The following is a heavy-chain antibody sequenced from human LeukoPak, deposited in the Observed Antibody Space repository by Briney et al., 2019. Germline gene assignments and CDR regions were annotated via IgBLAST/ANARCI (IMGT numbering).Heavy chain of an antibody. CDR1: GGSIGSYY. J-gene: IGHJ4*02. CDR3: ARDSSTVTTRHFDY. V-gene: IGHV4-59*01. CDR2: IYYSGST. D-gene: IGHD4-17*01. Sequence: SETLSLTCTVSGGSIGSYYWSWIRQPPGKGLEWVGYIYYSGSTNYNPSLKSRVTTSVDTSKNQFSLKLNSVTAADTAVYYCARDSSTVTTRHFDYWGQGTLVTVSS.